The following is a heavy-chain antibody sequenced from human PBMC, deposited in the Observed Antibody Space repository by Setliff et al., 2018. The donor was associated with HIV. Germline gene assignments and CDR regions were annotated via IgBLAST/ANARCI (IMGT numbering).Heavy chain of an antibody. V-gene: IGHV4-39*07. D-gene: IGHD3-10*01. CDR2: IFHSGST. J-gene: IGHJ4*02. CDR1: GGSISNIGYY. Sequence: SETLSLTCTVSGGSISNIGYYWGWIRQPPRKGLEWIGNIFHSGSTYYNPSLKSRVTISVDASKNQFSLKVTSVTAADTAVYYCARSNYYGSGTPKGFDYWGQGTLVTVSS. CDR3: ARSNYYGSGTPKGFDY.